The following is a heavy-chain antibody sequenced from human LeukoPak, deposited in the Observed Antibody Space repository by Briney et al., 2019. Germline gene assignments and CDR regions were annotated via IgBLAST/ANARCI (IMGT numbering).Heavy chain of an antibody. Sequence: PGGSLRLSCAASGLMFSTSGMHWVRQAPGKGLEWVAFIQYDGSERDYAASLKGRFASSRDNSKNTLYLQMNSLRAEYTALFYCARESGAAQIGQMLNYWGPGTLVTVSS. CDR1: GLMFSTSG. D-gene: IGHD3-10*02. J-gene: IGHJ4*02. CDR3: ARESGAAQIGQMLNY. V-gene: IGHV3-30*02. CDR2: IQYDGSER.